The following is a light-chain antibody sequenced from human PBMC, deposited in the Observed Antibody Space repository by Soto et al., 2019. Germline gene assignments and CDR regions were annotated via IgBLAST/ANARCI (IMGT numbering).Light chain of an antibody. Sequence: QSVLTQPASVSGSPGQSITISCTGTSSDVGAYNYVSWYQQQSGKAPKLMIHEVSNRPSGVSNRFSGSKSGNTASLTISGLQAEDEADYYCSSYTTSRADVFGSGTKVTVL. CDR1: SSDVGAYNY. CDR2: EVS. J-gene: IGLJ1*01. V-gene: IGLV2-14*01. CDR3: SSYTTSRADV.